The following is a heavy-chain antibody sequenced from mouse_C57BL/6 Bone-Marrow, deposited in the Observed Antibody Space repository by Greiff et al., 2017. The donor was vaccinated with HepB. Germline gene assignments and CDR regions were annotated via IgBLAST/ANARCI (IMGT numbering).Heavy chain of an antibody. J-gene: IGHJ1*03. D-gene: IGHD1-1*01. CDR1: GYTFTSYW. CDR3: AEGITTVVATDWYFDV. V-gene: IGHV1-50*01. Sequence: QVQLQQSGAELVKPGASVKLSCKASGYTFTSYWMQWVKQRPGQGLEWIGEIDPSDSYTNYNQKFKGKATLTVDTSSSTAYMQLSSLTSEDSAVYYCAEGITTVVATDWYFDVWGTGTTVTVSS. CDR2: IDPSDSYT.